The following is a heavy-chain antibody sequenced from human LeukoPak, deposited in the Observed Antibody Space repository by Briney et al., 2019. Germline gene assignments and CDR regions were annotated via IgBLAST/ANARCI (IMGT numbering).Heavy chain of an antibody. Sequence: GGSLRLSCAASGFTFSSYAIHWVRQAPGKGLEWVALISYDGGDKYYADSVKGRITISRDNSKSTVYLQMDSLRAEDTAVYYCARGAYCSSTSCPHFDYWGQGTLVTVSS. CDR1: GFTFSSYA. J-gene: IGHJ4*02. V-gene: IGHV3-30-3*01. CDR2: ISYDGGDK. CDR3: ARGAYCSSTSCPHFDY. D-gene: IGHD2-2*01.